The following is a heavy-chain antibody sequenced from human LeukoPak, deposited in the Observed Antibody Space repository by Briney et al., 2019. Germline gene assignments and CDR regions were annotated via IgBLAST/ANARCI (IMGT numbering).Heavy chain of an antibody. V-gene: IGHV3-7*01. CDR3: ARDPFHGALDY. CDR1: GVTFTTSW. J-gene: IGHJ4*02. Sequence: GGALRLSCAASGVTFTTSWMSWVRQAPGEGLEWVADMNPDGSTRVYVDSVQGRFTITRDNAKNSVYLQTNSLKGEDTAVYYCARDPFHGALDYWGQGTLVTVSS. CDR2: MNPDGSTR. D-gene: IGHD4/OR15-4a*01.